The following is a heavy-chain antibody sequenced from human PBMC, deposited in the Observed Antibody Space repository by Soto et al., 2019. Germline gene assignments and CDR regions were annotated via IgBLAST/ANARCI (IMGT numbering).Heavy chain of an antibody. J-gene: IGHJ4*02. Sequence: PSETLSLTCTVSGGSISSSRYYWGWIRQPPGKGLEWIGSIYYSGSTYYNPSLKSRVTISVDTSKNQFSLKLSSVTAADTAVYYCARHYYDTLGYWGQGTLVTVS. CDR3: ARHYYDTLGY. D-gene: IGHD3-22*01. CDR2: IYYSGST. CDR1: GGSISSSRYY. V-gene: IGHV4-39*01.